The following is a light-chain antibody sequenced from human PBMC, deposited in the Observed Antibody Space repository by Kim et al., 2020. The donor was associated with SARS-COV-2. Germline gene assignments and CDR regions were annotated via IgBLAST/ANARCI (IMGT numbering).Light chain of an antibody. CDR2: SNS. Sequence: QSVLTQPPSASGTAGQRVTISCSGSSSNIGRNAVNWYQQLPGTAPKLLIYSNSQRPSGVPDRFSGSQSGTSASLAISGLQSEDEADYYCAAWDDSLNVLFGTGTKVTVL. CDR3: AAWDDSLNVL. J-gene: IGLJ1*01. CDR1: SSNIGRNA. V-gene: IGLV1-44*01.